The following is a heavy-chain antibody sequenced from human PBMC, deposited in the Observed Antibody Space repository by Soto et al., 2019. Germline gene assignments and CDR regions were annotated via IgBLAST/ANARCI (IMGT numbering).Heavy chain of an antibody. CDR1: GFTFSSFG. CDR2: ISYDGSNK. Sequence: ESGGGVVQPGRSLRLSCAASGFTFSSFGMHWVRQAPGKGLEWVAVISYDGSNKYYADSVKGRITISRDNSKNTLYLQMNSLRAEDTAVYYCAKADRGYSSGWYYFDYWGQGTLVTVSS. D-gene: IGHD6-19*01. CDR3: AKADRGYSSGWYYFDY. J-gene: IGHJ4*02. V-gene: IGHV3-30*18.